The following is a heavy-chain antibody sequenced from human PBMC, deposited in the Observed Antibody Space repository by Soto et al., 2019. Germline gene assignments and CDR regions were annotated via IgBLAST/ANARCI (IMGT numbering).Heavy chain of an antibody. CDR2: ISGSGGST. CDR1: GFTFSSYA. Sequence: GGSLRLSCAASGFTFSSYAMSWVRQAPGKGLEWVSAISGSGGSTYYADSVKGRFTISRDNSKNTLYLQMNSLRAEDTAVYYCAKKLRGILTGYPLYFDYWGQGTLVTVSS. D-gene: IGHD3-9*01. V-gene: IGHV3-23*01. CDR3: AKKLRGILTGYPLYFDY. J-gene: IGHJ4*02.